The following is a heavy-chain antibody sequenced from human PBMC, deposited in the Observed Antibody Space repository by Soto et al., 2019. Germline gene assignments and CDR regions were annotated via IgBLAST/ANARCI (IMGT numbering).Heavy chain of an antibody. V-gene: IGHV1-18*01. D-gene: IGHD3-3*01. CDR3: GCSVTVFGVAY. CDR2: ISAYNGNT. CDR1: GYTFTSYG. J-gene: IGHJ4*02. Sequence: VASVKVSCKASGYTFTSYGISWVRQAPGQGLEWMGWISAYNGNTNYAQKLQGRVTMTTDTSTSTAYMELRSLRSDDTAVYYCGCSVTVFGVAYWGQGTLVTVSS.